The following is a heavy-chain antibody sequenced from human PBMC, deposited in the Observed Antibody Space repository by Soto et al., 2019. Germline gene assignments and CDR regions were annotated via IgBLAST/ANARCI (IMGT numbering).Heavy chain of an antibody. CDR2: IYYTT. J-gene: IGHJ4*02. V-gene: IGHV4-59*01. CDR3: ARTSPVAGGFDY. D-gene: IGHD6-19*01. CDR1: GGSISNYY. Sequence: SETLSLTCTVSGGSISNYYWSWIRQAPGKRLEWIGYIYYTTNYNPSLKSRVTISADTSKNQISLKLTSVTAADTAVYYCARTSPVAGGFDYWGQGTLVTVSS.